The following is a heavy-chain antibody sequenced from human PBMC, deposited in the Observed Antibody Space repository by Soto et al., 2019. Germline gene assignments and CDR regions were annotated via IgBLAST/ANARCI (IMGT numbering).Heavy chain of an antibody. CDR1: GGSFSGYY. J-gene: IGHJ4*02. D-gene: IGHD5-12*01. V-gene: IGHV4-34*01. CDR2: IYHSGST. Sequence: QVQLQQWGAGLLKPSETLYLTCAVYGGSFSGYYWSWIRQPPGKGLEWIGEIYHSGSTNYKPSLKSRVTISVDTSKNQFSLKLSSVTAADTAVYYCARGSPYSGYAWWGQGTLVTVSS. CDR3: ARGSPYSGYAW.